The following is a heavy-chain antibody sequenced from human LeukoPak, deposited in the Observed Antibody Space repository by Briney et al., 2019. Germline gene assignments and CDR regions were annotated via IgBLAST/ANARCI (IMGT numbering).Heavy chain of an antibody. Sequence: GGSLRLSCAASGFTFSSYGMSWVRQAPGKGLEWVSAISGSGGSTYYADSVKGRFTISRDNSKNTLYLQMNSLRAEDTAVYYCAYSGYDSEDGYMDVWGKGTTVTVSS. D-gene: IGHD5-12*01. J-gene: IGHJ6*03. CDR2: ISGSGGST. CDR3: AYSGYDSEDGYMDV. V-gene: IGHV3-23*01. CDR1: GFTFSSYG.